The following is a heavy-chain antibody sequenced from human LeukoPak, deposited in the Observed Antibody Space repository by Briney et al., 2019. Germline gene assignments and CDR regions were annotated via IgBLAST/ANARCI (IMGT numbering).Heavy chain of an antibody. J-gene: IGHJ4*02. CDR3: ARVTGYCSSTSCYTFDY. CDR1: GYTFTGYY. D-gene: IGHD2-2*02. V-gene: IGHV1-2*02. Sequence: ASVKVSCKAFGYTFTGYYMHWARQAPGQGLEWMGWINPNSGGTNYAQKFQGRVTMTRDTSISTAYMELSRLRSDDTAVYYCARVTGYCSSTSCYTFDYWGQGTLVTVSS. CDR2: INPNSGGT.